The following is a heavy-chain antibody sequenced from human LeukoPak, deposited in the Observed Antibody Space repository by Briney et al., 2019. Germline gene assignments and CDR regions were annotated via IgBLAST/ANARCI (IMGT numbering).Heavy chain of an antibody. D-gene: IGHD5-18*01. CDR1: GFTFSSYW. V-gene: IGHV3-7*03. J-gene: IGHJ4*02. Sequence: GGSLRLSCAASGFTFSSYWMSWVRQAPGKGLEWVANIKQDGSEKYYVDSVKGRFTISRDNAKNSLYLQMNSLRAEDTAVYYCAREADTAMAKGTYYFDYWGQGTLVTVSS. CDR2: IKQDGSEK. CDR3: AREADTAMAKGTYYFDY.